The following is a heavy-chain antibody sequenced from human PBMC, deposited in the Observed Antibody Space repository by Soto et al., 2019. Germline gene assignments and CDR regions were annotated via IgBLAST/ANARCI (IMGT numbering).Heavy chain of an antibody. CDR3: ASIRGVFGY. CDR1: GFSLSDLF. D-gene: IGHD3-10*01. J-gene: IGHJ4*02. V-gene: IGHV3-72*01. Sequence: EVQLVESGGDLVQPGGSLRLSCAASGFSLSDLFIDWVRQAPGKGLEWVGRTKDKAYSYTTEYAASMKGRFTISRDESTTSLYLQMSSLKTEDTAVYYCASIRGVFGYWGQGTLVIVSS. CDR2: TKDKAYSYTT.